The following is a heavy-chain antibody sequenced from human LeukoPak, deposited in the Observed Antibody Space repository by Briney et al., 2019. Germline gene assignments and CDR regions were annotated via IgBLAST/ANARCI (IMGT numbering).Heavy chain of an antibody. D-gene: IGHD2-2*01. J-gene: IGHJ5*02. CDR2: INPNSGGT. CDR1: GYTFTGYY. Sequence: ASVKVSCKASGYTFTGYYMHWVRQAPGQGLEGMGWINPNSGGTNYAQKFQGRVTMTRDTSISAAYMELSRLRSDDTAVYYCASGYGRYCSSTSCGRFDPWGQGTLVTVSS. CDR3: ASGYGRYCSSTSCGRFDP. V-gene: IGHV1-2*02.